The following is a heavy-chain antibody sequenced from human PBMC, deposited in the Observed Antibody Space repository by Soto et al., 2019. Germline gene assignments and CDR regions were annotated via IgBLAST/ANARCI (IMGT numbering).Heavy chain of an antibody. CDR2: IYHSGST. CDR3: ARRYAGPLDY. J-gene: IGHJ4*02. CDR1: GGSISSYY. V-gene: IGHV4-59*12. D-gene: IGHD5-12*01. Sequence: PSETLSLTCTVSGGSISSYYWSWIRQPPGKGLEWIGYIYHSGSTYYNPSLKSRVTISVDRSKNQFSLQLRSVTAADTAVYYCARRYAGPLDYWGQGTLVTVSS.